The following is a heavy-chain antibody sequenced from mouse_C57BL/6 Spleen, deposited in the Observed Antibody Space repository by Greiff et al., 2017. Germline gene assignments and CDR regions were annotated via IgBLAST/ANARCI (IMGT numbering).Heavy chain of an antibody. D-gene: IGHD1-1*01. Sequence: QVQLQQPGAELVKPGASVKMSCKASGYTFTSYWITWVKQRPGQGLEWIGDIYPGSGSTNYNEKFKSKATLTVDTSSSTAYMQLSSLTSEDSAVYYCAREDYGSSSYAMDYWGKGTSVTVSS. J-gene: IGHJ4*01. CDR2: IYPGSGST. CDR3: AREDYGSSSYAMDY. V-gene: IGHV1-55*01. CDR1: GYTFTSYW.